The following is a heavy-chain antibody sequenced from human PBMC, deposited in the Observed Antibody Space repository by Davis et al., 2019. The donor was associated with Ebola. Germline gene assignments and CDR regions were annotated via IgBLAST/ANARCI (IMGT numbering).Heavy chain of an antibody. Sequence: PGGSLRLSCAASGFTVSSNYMSWVRQAPGKGLEWVSVIYSGGSTYYADSVKGRFTISRHNSKNTLYLQMNSLRAEDTAVYYCARDWGTSYGSGSYYRHNYYYGMDVWGQGTTVTVSS. D-gene: IGHD3-10*01. CDR3: ARDWGTSYGSGSYYRHNYYYGMDV. V-gene: IGHV3-53*04. CDR2: IYSGGST. J-gene: IGHJ6*02. CDR1: GFTVSSNY.